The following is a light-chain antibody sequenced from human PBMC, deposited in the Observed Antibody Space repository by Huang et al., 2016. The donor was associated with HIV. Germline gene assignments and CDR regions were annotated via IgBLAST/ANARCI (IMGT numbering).Light chain of an antibody. CDR3: QQYNTYSPLT. Sequence: DIQMTQSPSTLSASVGDRVTITCRASQSISDYLAWYQQKPGAAPKVLIYQASTLQTWVPSRFSGSGLWTEFTLTISSLQPDDFATYYCQQYNTYSPLTFGGGTKVENK. V-gene: IGKV1-5*03. CDR2: QAS. J-gene: IGKJ4*01. CDR1: QSISDY.